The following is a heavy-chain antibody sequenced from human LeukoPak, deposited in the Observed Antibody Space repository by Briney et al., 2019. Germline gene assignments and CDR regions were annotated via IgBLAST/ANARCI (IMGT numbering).Heavy chain of an antibody. CDR3: AKRPIVVVIRRYYFDY. V-gene: IGHV3-30*02. CDR2: IHHDGSNK. CDR1: GFTFSSYG. D-gene: IGHD3-22*01. Sequence: GGSLRLSCAASGFTFSSYGMHWVRQAPGKGLDWVAFIHHDGSNKYYADSVKGRFTISRDNSKNTLYLQMNSLRAEDTAVYYCAKRPIVVVIRRYYFDYWGQGTLVTVSS. J-gene: IGHJ4*02.